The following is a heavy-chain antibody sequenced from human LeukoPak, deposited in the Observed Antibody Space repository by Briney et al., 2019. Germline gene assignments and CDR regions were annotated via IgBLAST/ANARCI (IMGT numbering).Heavy chain of an antibody. CDR2: IGSTGDT. CDR1: GFTFSSHD. Sequence: SGGSLRLSCAASGFTFSSHDMHWVRQVTGKGLEWVSAIGSTGDTYYPDSVKGRFTISRENAKNSLYLHMNSLRAEDPALFYCARDQYDTWSRRGNFDSWGQGTLVIVSS. V-gene: IGHV3-13*01. J-gene: IGHJ4*02. CDR3: ARDQYDTWSRRGNFDS. D-gene: IGHD3-9*01.